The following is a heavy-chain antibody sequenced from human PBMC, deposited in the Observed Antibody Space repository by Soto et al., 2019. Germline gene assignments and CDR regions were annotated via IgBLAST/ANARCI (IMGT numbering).Heavy chain of an antibody. V-gene: IGHV3-30*18. CDR2: MSSDGTNK. CDR3: AKTPWEKYYSSWFDH. CDR1: GFTFSSYA. J-gene: IGHJ5*02. Sequence: QVQLVESGGGVVQPGTSLRLSCAASGFTFSSYAVHWVRQAPGEGLEWVAAMSSDGTNKYYADSVKGRFTISRDNSKNTLYLQMNSLRAEDTAVYYCAKTPWEKYYSSWFDHWGQGTLVNVSS. D-gene: IGHD1-26*01.